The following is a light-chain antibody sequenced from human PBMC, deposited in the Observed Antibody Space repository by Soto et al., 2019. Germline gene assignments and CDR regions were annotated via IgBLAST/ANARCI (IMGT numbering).Light chain of an antibody. CDR1: QSVSSY. CDR2: DAS. Sequence: EIVLTQSPATLSLSPGERATLSCRASQSVSSYLAWYQQKPGQAPRLLIYDASNRATGIPARFSGSGSGTDFTITISSLEPEDFAVYYCQQRSNCPSFGPGTKVDMK. CDR3: QQRSNCPS. J-gene: IGKJ3*01. V-gene: IGKV3-11*01.